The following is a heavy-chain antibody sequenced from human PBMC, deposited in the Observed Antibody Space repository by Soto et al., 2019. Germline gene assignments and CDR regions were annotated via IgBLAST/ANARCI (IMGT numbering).Heavy chain of an antibody. CDR3: ARSIVVVTALDY. CDR2: INAGNGNT. Sequence: ASVKVSCKASGYTFTSYAMHWVRQAPGQGLEWMGWINAGNGNTKYSQKFQGRVTITRDTSASTAYMELSSLRSEDTAVYYCARSIVVVTALDYWGQGTLVNVSS. D-gene: IGHD2-21*02. J-gene: IGHJ4*02. CDR1: GYTFTSYA. V-gene: IGHV1-3*01.